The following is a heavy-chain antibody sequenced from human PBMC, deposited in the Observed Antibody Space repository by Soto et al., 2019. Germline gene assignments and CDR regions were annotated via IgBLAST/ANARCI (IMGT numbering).Heavy chain of an antibody. J-gene: IGHJ6*03. CDR2: IKQDGSEK. CDR3: ARDPVDIVATSPKDYYYYYMDV. CDR1: GFTFSSYW. V-gene: IGHV3-7*01. D-gene: IGHD5-12*01. Sequence: EVQLVESGGGLVQPGGSLRLSCAASGFTFSSYWMSWVRQAPGKGLEWVANIKQDGSEKYYVDSVKGRFTISRDNAKNSLYLQMNSLRAEDTAVYYCARDPVDIVATSPKDYYYYYMDVWGKGTTVTVSS.